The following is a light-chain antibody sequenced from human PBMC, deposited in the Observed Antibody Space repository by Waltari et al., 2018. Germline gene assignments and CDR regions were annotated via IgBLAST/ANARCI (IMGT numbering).Light chain of an antibody. CDR3: QHYVRLPVT. CDR1: QSVGTS. V-gene: IGKV3-20*01. Sequence: EIVLTQSPGTLSLSPGERATLSCRASQSVGTSLAWYRQQKRGQAPRLLIYGVSIRATGISDRFSGSGFGTDFSLTISGLEPEDFAVYYCQHYVRLPVTFGQGTTVEIK. J-gene: IGKJ1*01. CDR2: GVS.